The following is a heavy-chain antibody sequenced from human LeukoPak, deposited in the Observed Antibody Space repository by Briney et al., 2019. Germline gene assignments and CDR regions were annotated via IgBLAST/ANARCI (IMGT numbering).Heavy chain of an antibody. J-gene: IGHJ6*02. CDR1: GGSFSGYY. V-gene: IGHV4-34*01. CDR3: ARTRAVRLAAYYYYYGMDV. CDR2: INHSGST. Sequence: PSETLSLTCAVYGGSFSGYYWSWIRQPPGKGLEWIGEINHSGSTNYNPSLKSRVTISVDTSKNQFSLKLSSVTAADTAVYYCARTRAVRLAAYYYYYGMDVWGQGTTVTVSS. D-gene: IGHD3-10*01.